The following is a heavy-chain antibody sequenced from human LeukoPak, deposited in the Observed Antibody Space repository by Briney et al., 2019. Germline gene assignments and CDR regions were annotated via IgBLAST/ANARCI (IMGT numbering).Heavy chain of an antibody. V-gene: IGHV1-69*06. D-gene: IGHD2-2*01. CDR2: IIPIFGTA. Sequence: ASVKVSCKASGYTFTMYGVTWVRQAPGQGLEWMGGIIPIFGTANYAQKFQGRVTITADKSTSTAYMELSSLRSEDTAVYYCARDSSLYCSSTSCHPFDYWGQGTLVTVSS. CDR1: GYTFTMYG. J-gene: IGHJ4*02. CDR3: ARDSSLYCSSTSCHPFDY.